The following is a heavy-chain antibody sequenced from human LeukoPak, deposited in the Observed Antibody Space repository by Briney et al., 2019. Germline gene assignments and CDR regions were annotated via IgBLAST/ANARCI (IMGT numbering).Heavy chain of an antibody. CDR2: IYYSGST. V-gene: IGHV4-30-4*08. Sequence: SETLSLTCTVSGGSISSGDYYWSWIRRPPGKGLEWIGYIYYSGSTYYNPSLKSRVTISVDTSKNQFSLKLSSVTAADTAVYYCARALGFWSGSDYWGQGTLVTVSS. CDR1: GGSISSGDYY. CDR3: ARALGFWSGSDY. D-gene: IGHD3-3*01. J-gene: IGHJ4*02.